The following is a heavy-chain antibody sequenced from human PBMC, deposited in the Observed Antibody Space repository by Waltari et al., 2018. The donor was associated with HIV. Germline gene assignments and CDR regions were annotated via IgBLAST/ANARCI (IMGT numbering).Heavy chain of an antibody. CDR3: ARVSEIESSSSGAFDY. Sequence: QVQLVQSGPEVKKPRSSAQVSCKASGGTFSSSAITWVPQAPGQGLEWMGGIIPIFGTSNYAQKFQGRVTITADESTSTVYMELSSLRSEDTAVYYCARVSEIESSSSGAFDYWGQGTLVTVSS. CDR2: IIPIFGTS. CDR1: GGTFSSSA. V-gene: IGHV1-69*01. J-gene: IGHJ4*02. D-gene: IGHD6-6*01.